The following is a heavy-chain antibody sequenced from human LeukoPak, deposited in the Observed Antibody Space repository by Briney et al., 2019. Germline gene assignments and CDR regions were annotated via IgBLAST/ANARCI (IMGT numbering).Heavy chain of an antibody. V-gene: IGHV3-7*04. D-gene: IGHD1-1*01. CDR1: RFTFSSYW. J-gene: IGHJ4*02. Sequence: GVSLRLSCAACRFTFSSYWMSWVRQAPGKGLEWVASIKFDESEKHYMDSVKGRFTISRDIAKNSLYLQMNSLRVEATAVYFCARVTTNGYFEYCGQGSLVTVSP. CDR3: ARVTTNGYFEY. CDR2: IKFDESEK.